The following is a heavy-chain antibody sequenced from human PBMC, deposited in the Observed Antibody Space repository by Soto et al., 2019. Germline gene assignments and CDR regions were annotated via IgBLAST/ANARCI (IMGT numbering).Heavy chain of an antibody. Sequence: SETLSLTCAVYGGSFSGYYWTWIRQPPGKGLEWIGEINHSGSTNYNPSLKSRVTISVDTSKNQFYLKLSSVTAADKAVYYCARDKAADLDVWGQGTTVT. V-gene: IGHV4-34*01. J-gene: IGHJ6*02. CDR2: INHSGST. CDR3: ARDKAADLDV. CDR1: GGSFSGYY. D-gene: IGHD6-13*01.